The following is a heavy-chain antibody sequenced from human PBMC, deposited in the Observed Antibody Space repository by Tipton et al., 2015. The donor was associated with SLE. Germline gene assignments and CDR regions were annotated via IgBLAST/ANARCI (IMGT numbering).Heavy chain of an antibody. J-gene: IGHJ4*02. CDR1: GDTIDGNTYF. CDR3: ASQRFQQTGDYFDY. CDR2: ISYSGAT. D-gene: IGHD5-24*01. Sequence: LRLSCTVSGDTIDGNTYFWDWIRQPPGKGLMLIGSISYSGATSYNPSLKSRVTISVDTSKNQFSLSLISVTAADTAVYYCASQRFQQTGDYFDYWGQGILVTVSS. V-gene: IGHV4-39*07.